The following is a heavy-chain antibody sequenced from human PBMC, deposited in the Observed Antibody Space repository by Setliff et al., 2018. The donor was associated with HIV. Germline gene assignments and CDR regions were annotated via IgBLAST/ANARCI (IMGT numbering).Heavy chain of an antibody. CDR3: ARDMTYYFDSSGSFGWFDP. D-gene: IGHD3-22*01. J-gene: IGHJ5*02. V-gene: IGHV4-39*07. CDR1: GGSISSGNYY. CDR2: LHYSGNT. Sequence: PSETLSLTCTVSGGSISSGNYYWSWIRQAAGKGLEWIGSLHYSGNTYYNPSLKSRVTISLDTSKNQFSLKLNSVTAADTAVYYCARDMTYYFDSSGSFGWFDPWGQGTLVTVSS.